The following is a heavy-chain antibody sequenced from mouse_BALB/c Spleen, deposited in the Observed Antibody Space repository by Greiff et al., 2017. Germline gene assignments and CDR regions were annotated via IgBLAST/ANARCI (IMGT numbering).Heavy chain of an antibody. CDR2: ISSGGST. Sequence: EVKLVESGGGLVKPGGSLKLSCAASGFTFSSYAMSWVRQTPEKRLEWVASISSGGSTYYPDSVKGRFTISRDNARNILYLQMSSLRSEDTAMYYCANYYDYAPFAYWGQGTLVTVSA. J-gene: IGHJ3*01. D-gene: IGHD2-4*01. V-gene: IGHV5-6-5*01. CDR1: GFTFSSYA. CDR3: ANYYDYAPFAY.